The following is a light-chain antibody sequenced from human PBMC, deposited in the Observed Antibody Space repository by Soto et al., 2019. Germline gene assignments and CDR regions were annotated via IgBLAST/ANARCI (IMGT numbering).Light chain of an antibody. CDR1: QSVSSN. CDR3: QQCNNWPPIT. CDR2: GAS. J-gene: IGKJ5*01. V-gene: IGKV3-15*01. Sequence: EIVMTQSPATLSVSPGERVTLSCRASQSVSSNLAWYQQKPGQPPRLLIYGASTRATGIPARFSGSGSGTEFTITISSLQSEDFAVYYCQQCNNWPPITFGQGTRLDIK.